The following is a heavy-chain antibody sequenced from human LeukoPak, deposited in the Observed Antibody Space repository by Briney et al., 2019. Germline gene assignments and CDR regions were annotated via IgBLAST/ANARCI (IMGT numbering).Heavy chain of an antibody. CDR3: ARGLRARGAYYYMDV. CDR2: IYYSGST. J-gene: IGHJ6*03. D-gene: IGHD2-21*02. CDR1: GGSISSYY. V-gene: IGHV4-59*01. Sequence: PSETLSLTCTVSGGSISSYYWSWIRQPPGKGLEWIGYIYYSGSTNYNPSLKSRVTISVDTSKNQFSLKLSSVTAADTAVYYCARGLRARGAYYYMDVWGKGTTVTVSS.